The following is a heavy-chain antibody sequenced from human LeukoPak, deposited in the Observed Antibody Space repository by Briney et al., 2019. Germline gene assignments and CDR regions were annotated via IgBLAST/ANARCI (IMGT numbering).Heavy chain of an antibody. J-gene: IGHJ4*02. CDR2: ISGSGGST. Sequence: GGSLRLSCAASGFTFSSYAMSWVRQAPGKGLEWVSAISGSGGSTYYAGSVKGRFTISRDNSKNTLYLQMNSLRAEDTAVYYCAKDRRDGYNPHSFDYWGQGTLVTVSS. D-gene: IGHD5-24*01. CDR3: AKDRRDGYNPHSFDY. V-gene: IGHV3-23*01. CDR1: GFTFSSYA.